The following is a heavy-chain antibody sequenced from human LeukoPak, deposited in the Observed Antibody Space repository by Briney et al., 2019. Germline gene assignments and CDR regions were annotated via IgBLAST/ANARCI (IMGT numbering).Heavy chain of an antibody. CDR1: GFTFSGSA. CDR3: TYRADYYYYYGMDV. V-gene: IGHV3-73*01. Sequence: GGSLRLSCAASGFTFSGSAMHWVRQASGKGLEWVGRIRSKANSYATAYAASVKGRFTISRDDSKNTAYLQMNSLKTEGTAVYYCTYRADYYYYYGMDVWGQGTTVTVSS. J-gene: IGHJ6*02. CDR2: IRSKANSYAT. D-gene: IGHD4-11*01.